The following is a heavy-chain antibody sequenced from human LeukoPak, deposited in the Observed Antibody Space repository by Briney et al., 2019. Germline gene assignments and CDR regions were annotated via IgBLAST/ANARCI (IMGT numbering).Heavy chain of an antibody. CDR3: ARDLVVGATNA. D-gene: IGHD1-26*01. J-gene: IGHJ5*02. Sequence: GGSLRLSCAASGFTVSTIYMNWVRQAPGKGLEWVSVIYSGGSTYYADSVKGRFTISRDNSNNTLYLHMNNLRAEDTAVYYCARDLVVGATNAWGQGALVTVSS. CDR1: GFTVSTIY. CDR2: IYSGGST. V-gene: IGHV3-53*01.